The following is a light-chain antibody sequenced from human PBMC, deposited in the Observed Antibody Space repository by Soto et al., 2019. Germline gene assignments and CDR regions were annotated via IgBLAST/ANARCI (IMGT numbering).Light chain of an antibody. V-gene: IGKV4-1*01. CDR2: WAS. CDR3: QQYYTIPPT. Sequence: DIVMTQSPDSLAVSLGERATINCKSSQSVLHSSNNKNYLAWYQQKPGQPPKLLISWASTRESGVPDRFSASGSGTEFTLTISSLQAEDVAVYYCQQYYTIPPTFGQGTKVELK. CDR1: QSVLHSSNNKNY. J-gene: IGKJ1*01.